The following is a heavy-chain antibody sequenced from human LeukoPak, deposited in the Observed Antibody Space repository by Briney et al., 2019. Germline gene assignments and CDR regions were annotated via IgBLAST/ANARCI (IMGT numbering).Heavy chain of an antibody. CDR1: GGTFNSYA. Sequence: SVKVSCKASGGTFNSYAISWVRQAPGQGLEWMGGIIPFFGTAIYAQRFQGRVTITADESTSTAYMELSTLRSEDTAVYYCARGGIVVVPPDISHHEALDVWGQGTMVTVSS. J-gene: IGHJ3*01. V-gene: IGHV1-69*13. D-gene: IGHD2-2*01. CDR2: IIPFFGTA. CDR3: ARGGIVVVPPDISHHEALDV.